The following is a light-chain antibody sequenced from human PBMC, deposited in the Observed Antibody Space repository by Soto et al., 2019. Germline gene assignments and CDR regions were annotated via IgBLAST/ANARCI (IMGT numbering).Light chain of an antibody. CDR1: QSLSFN. CDR3: QQYYRWPQT. CDR2: AAS. Sequence: VLTQSPATLSVSPGERATLSCRASQSLSFNLAWYQQKPGQAPRLLIYAASTRATGIPARFSGSGSGTEFTLTISSLQSEDFAVYYCQQYYRWPQTFGQGTKVDIK. V-gene: IGKV3-15*01. J-gene: IGKJ1*01.